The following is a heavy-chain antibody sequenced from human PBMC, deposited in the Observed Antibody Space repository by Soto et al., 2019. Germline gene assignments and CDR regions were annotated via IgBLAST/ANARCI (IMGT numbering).Heavy chain of an antibody. CDR3: ARLQLGGDRMLNWFDP. CDR2: INVYNGDR. CDR1: GYIFTKYG. V-gene: IGHV1-18*01. D-gene: IGHD2-21*02. Sequence: QVQVVQSGPELKKPGASVKVSCKAQGYIFTKYGIGWVRQAPGQGLEWMGLINVYNGDRKVAQKFQDRVSMTTDTATDTASMELKSLRSGDTAVYYCARLQLGGDRMLNWFDPWGQGTLVTVSS. J-gene: IGHJ5*02.